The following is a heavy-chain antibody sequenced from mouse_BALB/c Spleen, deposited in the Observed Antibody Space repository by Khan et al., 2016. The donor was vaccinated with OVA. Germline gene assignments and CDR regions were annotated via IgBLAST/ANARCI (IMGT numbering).Heavy chain of an antibody. V-gene: IGHV7-3*02. D-gene: IGHD4-1*02. J-gene: IGHJ2*01. CDR3: ARDQVGSYFDY. CDR2: IANKADGYRT. CDR1: GFTFTDYY. Sequence: EVELVESGGGLVQPGGSLRLSCATSGFTFTDYYMTWVRQPPGEALEWLGFIANKADGYRTEYSASVKVRFTFSRDTSQNILYLQMTTLRPEDSGTYYCARDQVGSYFDYRGQGTTLTVSS.